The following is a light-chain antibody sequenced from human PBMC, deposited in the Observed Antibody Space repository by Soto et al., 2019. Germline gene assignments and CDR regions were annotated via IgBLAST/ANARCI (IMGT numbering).Light chain of an antibody. J-gene: IGKJ3*01. CDR2: DAS. CDR3: QQRSTWPFT. CDR1: QSISSY. V-gene: IGKV3-11*01. Sequence: EIVLTQSPATLSLSPGERATLSCRASQSISSYLAWYQQKPDQAPRLLIYDASNTAPGIPARFSGSGSGTDFTPTTSSREPEDFAVYYCQQRSTWPFTFGPGTTVDIK.